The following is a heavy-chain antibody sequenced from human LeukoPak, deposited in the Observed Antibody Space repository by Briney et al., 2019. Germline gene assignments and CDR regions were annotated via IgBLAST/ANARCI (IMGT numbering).Heavy chain of an antibody. CDR3: AKVVDAISSATIASSGAIH. CDR2: ISGSGGST. J-gene: IGHJ4*02. D-gene: IGHD2-15*01. Sequence: PGGSLRLSCAASGFTFSSYAMSWVRQAPGKGLEWVSAISGSGGSTYYADSVKGRFTISRDNSKNTLYLQMNSLRGEDTAIYYCAKVVDAISSATIASSGAIHWGQGTLVTVSS. CDR1: GFTFSSYA. V-gene: IGHV3-23*01.